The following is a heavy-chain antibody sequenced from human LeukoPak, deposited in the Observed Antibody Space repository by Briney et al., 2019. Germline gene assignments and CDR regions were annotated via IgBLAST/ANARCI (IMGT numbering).Heavy chain of an antibody. CDR3: AKLRDHSSGWYYFDY. CDR1: GSTFSSYG. CDR2: ISYDGSNK. V-gene: IGHV3-30*18. D-gene: IGHD6-19*01. J-gene: IGHJ4*02. Sequence: GGSLRLSCAASGSTFSSYGMHWVRQAPGKGLEWVAVISYDGSNKYYADSVKGRFTISRDNSKNTLYLQMNSLRAEDTAVYYCAKLRDHSSGWYYFDYWGQGTLVTVSS.